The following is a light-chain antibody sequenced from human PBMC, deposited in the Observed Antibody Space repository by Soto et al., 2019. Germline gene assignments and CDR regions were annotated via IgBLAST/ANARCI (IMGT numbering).Light chain of an antibody. CDR2: WAS. CDR3: QQYYSSPWT. J-gene: IGKJ1*01. V-gene: IGKV4-1*01. CDR1: QSLLYSSNNKNY. Sequence: DIVMIQSPDSLTVSLGERATINCKSSQSLLYSSNNKNYLAWYQQKPGQPPKLLIYWASTRESGVPDRFSGSGSGTDFTLTISSLQAEDVAVYYCQQYYSSPWTFGQGTKVDIK.